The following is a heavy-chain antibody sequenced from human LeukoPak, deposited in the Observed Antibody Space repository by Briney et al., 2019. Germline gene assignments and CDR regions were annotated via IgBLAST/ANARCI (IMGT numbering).Heavy chain of an antibody. J-gene: IGHJ1*01. D-gene: IGHD6-19*01. V-gene: IGHV4-34*01. CDR2: INHSGST. CDR1: GGSFSGYY. CDR3: ASMQWLATGFQH. Sequence: SETLSLTCAVYGGSFSGYYWSWIRQPPGKGLEWIGEINHSGSTNYNPSLKSRVTISVDTSKNQFSLKLSSVTAADTAVYYCASMQWLATGFQHWGQGTLVTVS.